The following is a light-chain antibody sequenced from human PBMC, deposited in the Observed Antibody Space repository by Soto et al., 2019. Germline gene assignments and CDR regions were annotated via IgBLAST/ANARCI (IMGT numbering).Light chain of an antibody. J-gene: IGKJ3*01. CDR2: GAS. CDR1: QSISSN. CDR3: QQYNNWPFT. Sequence: EIVMTQSPATLSVSPGERATLSCRASQSISSNLAWYQQKPGQAPRHLIYGASTRATGIPATFSGSGSGTEFTLTISSLQSEDFAVYYCQQYNNWPFTFGPGTKVDIK. V-gene: IGKV3-15*01.